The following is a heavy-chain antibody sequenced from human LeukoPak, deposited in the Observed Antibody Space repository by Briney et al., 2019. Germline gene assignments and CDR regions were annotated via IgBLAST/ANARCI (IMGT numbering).Heavy chain of an antibody. Sequence: SSETLPLTCTVSGGSLNSFYWSWFRQPPGKGLEWIGWIYYSGTTRYNPSLKSRVTISVDTSKNQFSLKLSSVTAADTAVYYCARMRVDCSSTSCYTGPYYYYMDVWGKGTTVTVSS. V-gene: IGHV4-59*12. CDR2: IYYSGTT. D-gene: IGHD2-2*02. CDR3: ARMRVDCSSTSCYTGPYYYYMDV. CDR1: GGSLNSFY. J-gene: IGHJ6*03.